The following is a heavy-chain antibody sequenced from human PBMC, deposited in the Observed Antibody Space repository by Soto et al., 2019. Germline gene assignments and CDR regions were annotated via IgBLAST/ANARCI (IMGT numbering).Heavy chain of an antibody. CDR1: GYTFTSYG. CDR2: IGAYNGNT. V-gene: IGHV1-18*01. Sequence: GASVKVSCKASGYTFTSYGISWVRQAPGQGLEWMGWIGAYNGNTNYAQKLQGRVTMTTDTSTSTAHMELRSLRSDDTAVYYCARDQQQLARDFQHWGQGTLVTVSS. CDR3: ARDQQQLARDFQH. J-gene: IGHJ1*01. D-gene: IGHD6-13*01.